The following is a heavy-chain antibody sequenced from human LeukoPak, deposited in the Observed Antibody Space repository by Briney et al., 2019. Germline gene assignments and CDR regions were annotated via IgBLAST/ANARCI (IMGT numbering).Heavy chain of an antibody. J-gene: IGHJ4*02. CDR3: ARDLVSGYYGSGSYSYYFDY. CDR1: GGSFSGYY. CDR2: INHSGST. Sequence: TSETLSLTCAVYGGSFSGYYWSRIRQPPGKGLEWIGEINHSGSTNYNQSLKSRVTISVDTSKNQFSLRLSSVTAADTAVYYCARDLVSGYYGSGSYSYYFDYWGQGTLVTVSS. V-gene: IGHV4-34*01. D-gene: IGHD3-10*01.